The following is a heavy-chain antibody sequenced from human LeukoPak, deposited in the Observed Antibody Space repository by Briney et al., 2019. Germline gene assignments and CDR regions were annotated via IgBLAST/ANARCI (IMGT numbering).Heavy chain of an antibody. V-gene: IGHV4-34*01. CDR1: GGSFSGHY. CDR3: ARGIRRVGYSYVEE. Sequence: SETLSLTCAVYGGSFSGHYWSWIRQPPGKGLEWIGEINHSGSTNYDPSLKSRVTISVDTSKNQFSLKLSSVTAADTAVYYCARGIRRVGYSYVEEWGQGTLVTVSS. D-gene: IGHD5-18*01. CDR2: INHSGST. J-gene: IGHJ4*02.